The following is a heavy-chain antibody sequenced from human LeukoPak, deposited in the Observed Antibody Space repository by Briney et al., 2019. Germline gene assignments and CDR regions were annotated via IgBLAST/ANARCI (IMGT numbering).Heavy chain of an antibody. CDR2: ISYDGSDK. J-gene: IGHJ4*02. V-gene: IGHV3-30*04. CDR3: ARGGSYYVEDRSKPDY. CDR1: GFTFSSYA. Sequence: PGGSLRLSCAASGFTFSSYAMHWVRQAPGKGLEWVAVISYDGSDKYYADSVKGRFTISRDISKNTLYLQMSSLRPEDTAVYYRARGGSYYVEDRSKPDYWGQGTLVTVSS. D-gene: IGHD1-26*01.